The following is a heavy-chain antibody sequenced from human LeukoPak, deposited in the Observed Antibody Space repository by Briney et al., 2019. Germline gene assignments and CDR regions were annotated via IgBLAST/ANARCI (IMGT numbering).Heavy chain of an antibody. J-gene: IGHJ5*02. V-gene: IGHV4-39*01. Sequence: PSETLSLTCTVSGGSIGSGYSYWGWIRQPPGRGLECIGSIYHSWSTYYNPSLKSRVTISVDTSKSQFSLKLTSVTAADAAVYYCARQERVWFDPWGQGTLVTVSS. CDR1: GGSIGSGYSY. CDR2: IYHSWST. D-gene: IGHD5-24*01. CDR3: ARQERVWFDP.